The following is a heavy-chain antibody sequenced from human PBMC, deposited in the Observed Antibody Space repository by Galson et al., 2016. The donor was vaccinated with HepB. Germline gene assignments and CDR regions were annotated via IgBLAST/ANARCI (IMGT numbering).Heavy chain of an antibody. CDR1: GESLSGCF. CDR3: AGDGFPGVGSYFDY. V-gene: IGHV4-34*01. D-gene: IGHD3-10*01. CDR2: VSHRWTT. Sequence: TLSLTCTVSGESLSGCFWSWIRQPPGKGLEWIGEVSHRWTTNYDPSLESRVTIPADTSKDQFSLNLSSVTAADTAVYFCAGDGFPGVGSYFDYWGHGALVTVSS. J-gene: IGHJ4*01.